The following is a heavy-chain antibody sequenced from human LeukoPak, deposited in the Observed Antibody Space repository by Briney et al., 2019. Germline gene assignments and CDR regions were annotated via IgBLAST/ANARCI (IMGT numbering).Heavy chain of an antibody. Sequence: ASVKVSCKASGYTFTSYDINWVRQAPGQGLEWMGWMNPNSGNTGYAQKFQGRVTITRNTSISTAYMELSSLRSEDTAVYYCARAVSSSWLLPFWGQGTLVTVSS. CDR2: MNPNSGNT. CDR3: ARAVSSSWLLPF. CDR1: GYTFTSYD. V-gene: IGHV1-8*03. J-gene: IGHJ4*02. D-gene: IGHD6-13*01.